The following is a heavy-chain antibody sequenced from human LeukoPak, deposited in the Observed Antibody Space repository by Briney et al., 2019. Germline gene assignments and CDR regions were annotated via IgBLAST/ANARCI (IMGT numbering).Heavy chain of an antibody. J-gene: IGHJ5*02. CDR3: ARKGSRLGYNWFDP. CDR2: ISSSSSYI. CDR1: GFTSSSYA. V-gene: IGHV3-21*01. Sequence: PGGSLRLSCAASGFTSSSYAMSWVRQAPGKGLEWVSSISSSSSYIYYADSVKGRFTISRDNAKNSLYLQMNSLRAEDTAVYYCARKGSRLGYNWFDPWGQGTLVTVSS. D-gene: IGHD2-15*01.